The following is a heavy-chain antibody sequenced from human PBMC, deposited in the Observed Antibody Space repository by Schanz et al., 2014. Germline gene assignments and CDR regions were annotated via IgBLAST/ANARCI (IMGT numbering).Heavy chain of an antibody. CDR3: ARRVVPATMGLYFDL. V-gene: IGHV4-59*08. CDR2: IYSSGIA. J-gene: IGHJ4*02. CDR1: GGSMDTHY. D-gene: IGHD2-21*01. Sequence: QVQLQESGPGLVKPSETLSLMCTVSGGSMDTHYWGWIRQPPGKGLEWIAFIYSSGIANYNPSLGSRVPISVDTSKNNFPLRLPSVTAADTATYYCARRVVPATMGLYFDLWGQGTLVTVSS.